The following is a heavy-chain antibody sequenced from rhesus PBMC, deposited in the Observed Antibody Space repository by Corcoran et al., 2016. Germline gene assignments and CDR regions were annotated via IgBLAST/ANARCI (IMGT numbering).Heavy chain of an antibody. D-gene: IGHD5-24*01. CDR2: IDPSDSDT. CDR3: AKGNSGYSYDY. CDR1: GYSFTSYC. Sequence: EVQLVQSGAEVKRPGESLKISCKTSGYSFTSYCISWVRQMPGKVLEWLGAIDPSDSDTRYSPSFQGQVTIAADKSISTAYLQWSSLKASDTATYYCAKGNSGYSYDYWGQGVLVTVSS. J-gene: IGHJ4*01. V-gene: IGHV5-2*01.